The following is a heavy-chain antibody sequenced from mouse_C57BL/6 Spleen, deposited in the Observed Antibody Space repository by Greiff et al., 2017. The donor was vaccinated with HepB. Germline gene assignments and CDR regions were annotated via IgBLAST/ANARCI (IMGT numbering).Heavy chain of an antibody. CDR2: IDPETGGT. CDR3: TRKGKLSFAY. D-gene: IGHD1-3*01. V-gene: IGHV1-15*01. J-gene: IGHJ3*01. CDR1: GYTFTDYD. Sequence: QVQLQQSGAELVRPGASVTLSCKASGYTFTDYDMHWVKQTPVHGLEWIGAIDPETGGTAYNQKFKGKAILTADKSSSTAYMELRSLTSEDSAVYYCTRKGKLSFAYWGQGTLVTVSA.